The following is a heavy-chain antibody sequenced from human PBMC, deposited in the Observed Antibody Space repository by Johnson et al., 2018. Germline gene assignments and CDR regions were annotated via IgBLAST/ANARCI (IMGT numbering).Heavy chain of an antibody. CDR1: GDSIRSYY. CDR3: ARKYFHDDRPYIYYMDV. D-gene: IGHD3-22*01. V-gene: IGHV4-59*01. Sequence: QVQLQESGPGLVKPSETLSLICTVSGDSIRSYYWSWIRQPPGKGLEWIGFIYYSGSTNYNPSLKSRVTISVDTSKNQFSLKLTSVTAADTAVFYCARKYFHDDRPYIYYMDVWGKGTTVTVSS. J-gene: IGHJ6*03. CDR2: IYYSGST.